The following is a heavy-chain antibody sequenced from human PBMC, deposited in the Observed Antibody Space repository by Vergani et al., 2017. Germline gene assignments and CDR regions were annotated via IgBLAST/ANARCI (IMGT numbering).Heavy chain of an antibody. CDR1: GYTFTNYA. Sequence: QVQLVQSGSDLKKPGASVKVSCKASGYTFTNYAINWVRQAPGQGLEWMGRIIPILGIANYAQKFQGRVTITADKSTSTAYMELSSLRSEDTAVYYCARGGSYYDSSGYYERPFDYWGQGTLVTVSS. CDR2: IIPILGIA. J-gene: IGHJ4*02. CDR3: ARGGSYYDSSGYYERPFDY. V-gene: IGHV1-69*09. D-gene: IGHD3-22*01.